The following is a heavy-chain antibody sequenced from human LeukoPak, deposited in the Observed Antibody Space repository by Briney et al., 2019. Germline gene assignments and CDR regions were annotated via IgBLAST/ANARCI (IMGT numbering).Heavy chain of an antibody. CDR2: INWNGGST. Sequence: PGGSLRLSCAASGFTFDDYGMSWVRQAPGKGLEWVSGINWNGGSTGYADSVKGRFTISGDNAKNSLYLQMNSLRAEDTALYYCASNKANTQGAFDIWGQGTMVTVSS. V-gene: IGHV3-20*04. D-gene: IGHD1/OR15-1a*01. CDR1: GFTFDDYG. J-gene: IGHJ3*02. CDR3: ASNKANTQGAFDI.